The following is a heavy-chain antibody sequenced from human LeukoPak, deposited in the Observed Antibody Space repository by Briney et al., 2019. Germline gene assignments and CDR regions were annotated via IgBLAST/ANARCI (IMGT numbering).Heavy chain of an antibody. D-gene: IGHD2-2*01. V-gene: IGHV4-59*08. J-gene: IGHJ4*02. Sequence: SETLSLTCTVSGGSISSHYWSWIRQPPGKGLEWIGYIYYSGSTNYNPSLKSRVTISVDTSKNQFSLKLNSVTAADTAIYFCARNSPPHAYYFDFWGQGTLVTVSS. CDR2: IYYSGST. CDR3: ARNSPPHAYYFDF. CDR1: GGSISSHY.